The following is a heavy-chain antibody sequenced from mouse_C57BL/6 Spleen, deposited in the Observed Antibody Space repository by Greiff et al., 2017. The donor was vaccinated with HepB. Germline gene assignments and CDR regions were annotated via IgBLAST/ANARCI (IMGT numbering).Heavy chain of an antibody. V-gene: IGHV1-64*01. D-gene: IGHD4-1*01. Sequence: QVQLQQPGAELVKPGASVKLSCKASGYTFTSYWMPWVKQRPGQGLEWIGMIHPNSGSTNYNEKFKSKATLTVDKSSSTAYMQLSSLTSEDSAVYYCARSGPDYYAMDYWGKGTSVTVSS. CDR2: IHPNSGST. CDR1: GYTFTSYW. J-gene: IGHJ4*01. CDR3: ARSGPDYYAMDY.